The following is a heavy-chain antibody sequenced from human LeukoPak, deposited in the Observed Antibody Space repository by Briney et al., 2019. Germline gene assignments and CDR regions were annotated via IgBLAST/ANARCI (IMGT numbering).Heavy chain of an antibody. D-gene: IGHD2-8*02. CDR3: ARDRTGALFFDY. Sequence: ASVKVSCKASGYTFTDYFMHWVRQAPGQGPEWMGRINPNSGGTNYAQKFQGRVTMTRDTSISTAYMELSGLRSDDTAVYFCARDRTGALFFDYWGQGTLVTVSS. J-gene: IGHJ4*02. CDR1: GYTFTDYF. CDR2: INPNSGGT. V-gene: IGHV1-2*06.